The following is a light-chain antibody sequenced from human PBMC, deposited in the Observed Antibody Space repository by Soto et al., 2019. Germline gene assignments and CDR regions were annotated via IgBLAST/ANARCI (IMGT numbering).Light chain of an antibody. V-gene: IGKV3-11*01. CDR2: DAS. CDR3: QQRSSWPLT. J-gene: IGKJ4*01. CDR1: QSVSSN. Sequence: EIVLTQFPVTLSLSPGERAILSCRASQSVSSNLAWYQQKPGQAPRLLIYDASNRATGIPARFSGSGSGTDFTLSISSLEPDDFAVYYCQQRSSWPLTFGGGTKVEIK.